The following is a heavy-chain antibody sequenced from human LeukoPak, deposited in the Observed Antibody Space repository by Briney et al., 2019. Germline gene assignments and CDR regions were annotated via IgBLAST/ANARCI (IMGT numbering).Heavy chain of an antibody. J-gene: IGHJ4*02. CDR2: ISEAGSTT. V-gene: IGHV3-23*01. CDR1: GFPFSTYA. CDR3: ATDCCGGECCSHNRDDY. D-gene: IGHD2-21*01. Sequence: GGSLRLSCAASGFPFSTYAMNWVRQAPGKGLEWVSGISEAGSTTAYADSVKGRFTISRDNSRDTVYLEMNSLRGEDTAIYFCATDCCGGECCSHNRDDYWGQGTLVTVSS.